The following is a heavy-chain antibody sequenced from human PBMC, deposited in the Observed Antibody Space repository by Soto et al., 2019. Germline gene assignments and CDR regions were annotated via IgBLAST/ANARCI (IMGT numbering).Heavy chain of an antibody. D-gene: IGHD2-15*01. CDR2: IDPSDSYT. Sequence: GESLKISCKGSGYSFTSYWISWVRQMPGKGLEWMGRIDPSDSYTNYSPPFQGHVTISADKSISTAYLQWSSLKASDTAMYYCASGDLGYDYYYGMDVWGQGTTVTV. J-gene: IGHJ6*02. CDR1: GYSFTSYW. V-gene: IGHV5-10-1*01. CDR3: ASGDLGYDYYYGMDV.